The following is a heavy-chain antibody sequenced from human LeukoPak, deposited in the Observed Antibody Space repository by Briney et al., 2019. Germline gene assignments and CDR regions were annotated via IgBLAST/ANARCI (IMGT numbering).Heavy chain of an antibody. Sequence: SVNETFKGCVYILLHYVIHWVGPAAGQGLDGMGWMNPNRGNSGYAQKFQGRVTMTRNTSISTAYMELSSLRSEDTAVYYCTRDPYYYDSSGYGRDAFDIWGQGTMVTVSS. CDR1: VYILLHYV. CDR2: MNPNRGNS. V-gene: IGHV1-8*01. J-gene: IGHJ3*02. CDR3: TRDPYYYDSSGYGRDAFDI. D-gene: IGHD3-22*01.